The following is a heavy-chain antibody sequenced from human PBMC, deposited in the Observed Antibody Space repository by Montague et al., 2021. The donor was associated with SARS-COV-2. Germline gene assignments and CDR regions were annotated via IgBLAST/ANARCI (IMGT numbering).Heavy chain of an antibody. D-gene: IGHD3-10*01. V-gene: IGHV4-39*01. J-gene: IGHJ4*02. CDR3: ARHYYGSGSYYLGESDY. Sequence: SETLSPTCTVSGGSISSSSYYWGWIRQPPGKGLEWIGSIYYSGSTYYNPSLKSRVTISVDTSKNQLSLKLSSVTAADTAVYYCARHYYGSGSYYLGESDYWGQGTLVTVSS. CDR2: IYYSGST. CDR1: GGSISSSSYY.